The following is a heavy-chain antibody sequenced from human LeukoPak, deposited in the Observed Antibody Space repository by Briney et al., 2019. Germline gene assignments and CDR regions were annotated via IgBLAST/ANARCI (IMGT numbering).Heavy chain of an antibody. J-gene: IGHJ4*02. CDR3: AREGYSSTS. V-gene: IGHV4-61*02. D-gene: IGHD6-19*01. CDR2: IYTSGST. CDR1: GGSISSGSYY. Sequence: SETLSLTCTVSGGSISSGSYYWSWIRQPAGKGLEWIGRIYTSGSTNYNPSLKSRATISVDTSKNQFSLKLSSVTAADTAVYYCAREGYSSTSWGQGTLVTVSS.